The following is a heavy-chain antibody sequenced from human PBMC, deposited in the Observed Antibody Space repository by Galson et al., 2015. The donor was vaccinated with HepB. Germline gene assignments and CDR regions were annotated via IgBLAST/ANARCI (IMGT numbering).Heavy chain of an antibody. CDR2: IKASGGGT. Sequence: SVKVSCKASGYRFTDYYMHWVRQAPGQGLERMGWIKASGGGTKYAQKFQGRVTMTRETYKFTAYMELSRLRSDEEAVYYCARESRPPQDNWNRVGYNWFDPWGQGTLVIVSS. CDR1: GYRFTDYY. CDR3: ARESRPPQDNWNRVGYNWFDP. J-gene: IGHJ5*02. D-gene: IGHD1-20*01. V-gene: IGHV1-2*02.